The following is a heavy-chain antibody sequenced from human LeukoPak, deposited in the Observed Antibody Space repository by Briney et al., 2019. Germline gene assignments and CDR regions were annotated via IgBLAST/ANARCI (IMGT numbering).Heavy chain of an antibody. D-gene: IGHD5-24*01. CDR1: GYTFSNYN. CDR2: VNPSGDST. Sequence: ASVKVSCKASGYTFSNYNIHWLRQAPGQGLEWMGIVNPSGDSTNYAQNFQGRVTKTGDTSTSTVYMELSSLRSEDTAVYYCARVRDGYNDAYDIWGQGTMVTVTS. J-gene: IGHJ3*02. V-gene: IGHV1-46*01. CDR3: ARVRDGYNDAYDI.